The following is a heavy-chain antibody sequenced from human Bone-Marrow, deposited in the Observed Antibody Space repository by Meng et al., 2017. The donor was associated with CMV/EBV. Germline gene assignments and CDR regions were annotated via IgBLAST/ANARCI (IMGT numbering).Heavy chain of an antibody. CDR3: TRDLENGYASSIKQY. V-gene: IGHV3-7*01. Sequence: GESLKISCAASGFSFRSYWMSWVRQAPGKGLQWVATIKQDGSEKYYVDSVKGRFTVFRDNAKNSLYLQMSSLRAEETALYYCTRDLENGYASSIKQYWGQGTLVTVSS. J-gene: IGHJ1*01. CDR1: GFSFRSYW. D-gene: IGHD3-16*01. CDR2: IKQDGSEK.